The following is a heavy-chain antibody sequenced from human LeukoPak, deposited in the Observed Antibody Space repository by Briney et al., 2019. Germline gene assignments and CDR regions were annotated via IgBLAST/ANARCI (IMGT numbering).Heavy chain of an antibody. CDR3: ARLGHYSGGSCYFSD. J-gene: IGHJ4*02. D-gene: IGHD2-15*01. V-gene: IGHV4-59*08. CDR2: IFYTGNT. CDR1: GGSISGYY. Sequence: SETLSLTCTVSGGSISGYYWTWIRQPPGEGLEWIGYIFYTGNTNYNPFLSSRLTLSVDAPNNQFALTLRSVTAADTAIYYCARLGHYSGGSCYFSDWGLGTLVTVAS.